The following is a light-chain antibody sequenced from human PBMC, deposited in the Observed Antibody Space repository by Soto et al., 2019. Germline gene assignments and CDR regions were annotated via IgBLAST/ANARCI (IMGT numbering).Light chain of an antibody. V-gene: IGKV3-15*01. CDR3: QQYNDRPLT. CDR1: QNIGSN. Sequence: EIVMTQSPDTLSVSPGERATLSCRASQNIGSNLAWYQQRPGQAPSLLIFGASSRATGIPARFTGSGSGTDFTLTISSLQSEDFAVYYCQQYNDRPLTFSGGTKVEIK. J-gene: IGKJ4*01. CDR2: GAS.